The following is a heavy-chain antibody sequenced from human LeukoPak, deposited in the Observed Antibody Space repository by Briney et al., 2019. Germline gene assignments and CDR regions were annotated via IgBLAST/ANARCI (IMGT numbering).Heavy chain of an antibody. V-gene: IGHV3-20*04. J-gene: IGHJ4*02. D-gene: IGHD1-26*01. CDR2: INWNGGST. Sequence: PGRSLRLSCAPSGFTFADYCMRWVRQGAGKWLEWVSGINWNGGSTGYADSVKGRFTISRDNAKNSLYLQMNSLRAKDTALYFCARRIDRGSYYAFDYWGQGNLVTVSS. CDR1: GFTFADYC. CDR3: ARRIDRGSYYAFDY.